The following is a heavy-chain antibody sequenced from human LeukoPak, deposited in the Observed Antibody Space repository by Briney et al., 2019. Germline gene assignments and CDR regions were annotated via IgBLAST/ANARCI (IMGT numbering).Heavy chain of an antibody. CDR1: GCSFTSYW. V-gene: IGHV5-51*01. CDR2: IYPGDSDT. Sequence: PGESLKISCKGSGCSFTSYWIGWVRQMPGKGLEWMGIIYPGDSDTRYSPSFQGQVTISADKSIRTAYLQWSSLKASDTAMYYCARRALKYYYDRGDWFDPWGQGTLVTVSS. CDR3: ARRALKYYYDRGDWFDP. D-gene: IGHD3-22*01. J-gene: IGHJ5*02.